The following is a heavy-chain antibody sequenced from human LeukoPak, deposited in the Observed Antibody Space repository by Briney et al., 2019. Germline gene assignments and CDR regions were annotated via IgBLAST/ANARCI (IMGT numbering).Heavy chain of an antibody. V-gene: IGHV3-74*01. D-gene: IGHD3-10*01. CDR3: ARRYYGSGSYRLHWFDP. CDR2: INSDGSST. CDR1: GFTFSSYW. J-gene: IGHJ5*02. Sequence: GRSMRLSCAASGFTFSSYWMHWVRQAPGKGLGWVSRINSDGSSTSYADSVKGRFTISRDNAKNTLYLQMNSLRAGDTAVYYCARRYYGSGSYRLHWFDPWGQGTLVTVSS.